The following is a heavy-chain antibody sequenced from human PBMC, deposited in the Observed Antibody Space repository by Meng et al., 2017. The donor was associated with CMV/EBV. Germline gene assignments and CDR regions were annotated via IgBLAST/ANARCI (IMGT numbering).Heavy chain of an antibody. V-gene: IGHV3-30*02. CDR2: IRYDGSNK. CDR1: GFTFSSYG. Sequence: GGSLKISCAASGFTFSSYGMHWVRQAPGKGLEWVAFIRYDGSNKYYADSVKGRFTISRDNSKNTLYLQMNSLRAEDTAVYYCAKNLAFTVDTDAFDIWGQGTMVTVSS. J-gene: IGHJ3*02. D-gene: IGHD6-19*01. CDR3: AKNLAFTVDTDAFDI.